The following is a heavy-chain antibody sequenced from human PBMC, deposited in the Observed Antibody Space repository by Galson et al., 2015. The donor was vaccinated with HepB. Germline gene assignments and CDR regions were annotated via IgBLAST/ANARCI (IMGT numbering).Heavy chain of an antibody. CDR2: IRYDGGNK. V-gene: IGHV3-30*02. Sequence: SLRLSCAASGFPFNNAWMTWVRQAPGKGLEWIAFIRYDGGNKYYADSVKGRFIISRDNSKNTLYLQINSPRPEDTAVYYCGTKRLGYCSGGSCLGPNYFDYWGQGTLVTVSS. CDR3: GTKRLGYCSGGSCLGPNYFDY. D-gene: IGHD2-15*01. J-gene: IGHJ4*02. CDR1: GFPFNNAW.